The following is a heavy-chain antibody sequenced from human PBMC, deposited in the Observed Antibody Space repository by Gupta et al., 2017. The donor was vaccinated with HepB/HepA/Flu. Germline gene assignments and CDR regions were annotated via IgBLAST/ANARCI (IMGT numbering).Heavy chain of an antibody. CDR3: AKLRIRMTATGGDY. CDR1: VFTFSNNV. D-gene: IGHD2-21*02. J-gene: IGHJ4*01. Sequence: EVQLLESGGGLVQPGGSLILSCAVSVFTFSNNVIYWVRQAPGKGLEWVSAISESGGYTSYADSVKGRVTISGDNSKNIVYLQMNSLRVDDTAVYFCAKLRIRMTATGGDYWGHGTLVTVSS. CDR2: ISESGGYT. V-gene: IGHV3-23*01.